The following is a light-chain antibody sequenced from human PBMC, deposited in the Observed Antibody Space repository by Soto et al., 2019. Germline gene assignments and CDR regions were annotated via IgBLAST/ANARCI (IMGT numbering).Light chain of an antibody. J-gene: IGKJ1*01. CDR3: QQLNSYPWT. V-gene: IGKV1-9*01. CDR1: QGISSY. Sequence: DIQLTQSPSFLSASVGDRVTITCRASQGISSYLAWYQQKPGKAPKVLIYGASTLQSGVPSRFSGSGSGTVFTLTISSLQPEDFATYYCQQLNSYPWTFGQGTKVEIK. CDR2: GAS.